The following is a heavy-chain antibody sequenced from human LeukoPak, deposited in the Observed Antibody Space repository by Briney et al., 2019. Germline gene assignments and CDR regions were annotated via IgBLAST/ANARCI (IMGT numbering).Heavy chain of an antibody. V-gene: IGHV4-59*01. CDR1: GGSISTYY. CDR3: ARTPVATYFDY. D-gene: IGHD5-12*01. Sequence: SETLSLTCTVSGGSISTYYWSWIRQPPGKGLGWIGYIFHSGSTYYNPSLKSRVTISGDTSKNQFSLKLTSVTAADTAVYYCARTPVATYFDYWGQGTLVTVSS. J-gene: IGHJ4*02. CDR2: IFHSGST.